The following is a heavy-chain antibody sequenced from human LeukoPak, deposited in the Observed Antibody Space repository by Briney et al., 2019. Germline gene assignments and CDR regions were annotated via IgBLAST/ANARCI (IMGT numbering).Heavy chain of an antibody. CDR2: IKQDGSEK. Sequence: GGSLRLSCAASRFTFSSYWMSWVRQAPGKGLEWVANIKQDGSEKYYVDSVKGRFTISRDNAKNSLYLQMNSLRAEDTAVYYCARVITGYYYDSSGYYGDYWGQGTLVTVSS. V-gene: IGHV3-7*01. D-gene: IGHD3-22*01. J-gene: IGHJ4*02. CDR1: RFTFSSYW. CDR3: ARVITGYYYDSSGYYGDY.